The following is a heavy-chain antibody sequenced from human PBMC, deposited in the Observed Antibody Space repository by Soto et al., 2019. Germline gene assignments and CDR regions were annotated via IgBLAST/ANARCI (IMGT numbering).Heavy chain of an antibody. Sequence: SETLSLTCSLSGGAIGGYYWSWIRQPPGKALEWIGYVSYSGSTDYHPSLKSRVTLSIDMTNNHVSLILNSVTAADTAVYYCARVGPWVPYYYDSSPYTFENWFDPWGQGTLVTVSS. CDR1: GGAIGGYY. CDR3: ARVGPWVPYYYDSSPYTFENWFDP. V-gene: IGHV4-59*08. D-gene: IGHD3-22*01. J-gene: IGHJ5*02. CDR2: VSYSGST.